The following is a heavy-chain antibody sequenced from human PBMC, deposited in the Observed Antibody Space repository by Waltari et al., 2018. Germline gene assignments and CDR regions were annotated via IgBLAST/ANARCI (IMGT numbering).Heavy chain of an antibody. J-gene: IGHJ4*02. Sequence: QLQLRESGPAPVKPSETVSLTCSVSTGSLFTYFRSWIRQPPGKGLEWIGYVDYTGSTNYNPSLRSRVTISVDTPNNQFSLKVTSVTAADTALYYCARGMYGTTSYMIDYWGQGTLLTVSS. CDR1: TGSLFTYF. CDR2: VDYTGST. CDR3: ARGMYGTTSYMIDY. D-gene: IGHD2-8*01. V-gene: IGHV4-59*01.